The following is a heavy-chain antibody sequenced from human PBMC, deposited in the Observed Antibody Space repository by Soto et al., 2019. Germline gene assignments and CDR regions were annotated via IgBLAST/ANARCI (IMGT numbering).Heavy chain of an antibody. J-gene: IGHJ4*02. D-gene: IGHD1-26*01. V-gene: IGHV3-23*01. CDR1: GFTFSSYA. CDR3: ARRGSGSYYDY. Sequence: EVQLLESGGGLVQPGGSLRLSCAASGFTFSSYAMRWVRQAPGKGLEWVSAISGSGGSTYYAASVKGRFTISRDNSKNTLYLQMNSLRADDTGVYYCARRGSGSYYDYWGQGTLVTVSS. CDR2: ISGSGGST.